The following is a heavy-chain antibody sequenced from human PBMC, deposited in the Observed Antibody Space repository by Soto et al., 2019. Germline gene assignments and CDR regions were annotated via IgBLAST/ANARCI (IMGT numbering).Heavy chain of an antibody. V-gene: IGHV4-34*01. D-gene: IGHD6-19*01. CDR1: GVSFSGYY. Sequence: LSLTCAVYGVSFSGYYWSWIRQPPGKGLEWIGESNHSGSTTYNPSLKSRVTISVDTSKNQFSLKLSSVTAADTAVYYCARGRYSSGWSRRGDWFDPCGQGTLVTVSS. CDR2: SNHSGST. J-gene: IGHJ5*02. CDR3: ARGRYSSGWSRRGDWFDP.